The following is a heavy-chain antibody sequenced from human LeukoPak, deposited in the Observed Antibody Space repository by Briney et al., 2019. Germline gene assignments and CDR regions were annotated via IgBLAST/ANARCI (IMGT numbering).Heavy chain of an antibody. V-gene: IGHV3-33*06. J-gene: IGHJ5*01. D-gene: IGHD1-26*01. CDR1: GFTFSDYG. CDR2: IWYDGTNK. CDR3: AKDRGSYSTTADS. Sequence: PGRSLRLSCAASGFTFSDYGIHWVRQAPGKGLEWVAVIWYDGTNKYYGGSVKGRFTISRDNSKNTLYLQMNSLRAEDTAVYYCAKDRGSYSTTADSWGQGTLVTVSS.